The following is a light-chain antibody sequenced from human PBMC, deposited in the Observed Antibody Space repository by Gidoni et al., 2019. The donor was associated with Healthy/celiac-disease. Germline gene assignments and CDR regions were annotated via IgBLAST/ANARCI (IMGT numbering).Light chain of an antibody. J-gene: IGKJ4*01. CDR3: QQYGSSPLT. CDR1: QSVSSSY. V-gene: IGKV3-20*01. CDR2: GAS. Sequence: EIVLTQSPGNLSLSPGESATLSCRASQSVSSSYLAWYQQKPGQAPRLLIYGASSRATGIPDRFSGSGSGTDFTLTISRLEPEDFAVYYCQQYGSSPLTFGGGTKVEIK.